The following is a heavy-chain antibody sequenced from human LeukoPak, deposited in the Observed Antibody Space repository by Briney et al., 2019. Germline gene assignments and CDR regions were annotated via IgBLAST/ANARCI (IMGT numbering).Heavy chain of an antibody. D-gene: IGHD1-14*01. J-gene: IGHJ5*02. CDR1: GFTFSSYA. CDR2: ISYDGSNK. CDR3: AKDTIPEWFDP. V-gene: IGHV3-30-3*01. Sequence: GGSLRLSCAASGFTFSSYAMHWVRQAPGKGLEWVAVISYDGSNKYYADSVKGRFTISRDNSKNTLYLQMNSLRAEDTAVYYCAKDTIPEWFDPWGQGTLVTVSS.